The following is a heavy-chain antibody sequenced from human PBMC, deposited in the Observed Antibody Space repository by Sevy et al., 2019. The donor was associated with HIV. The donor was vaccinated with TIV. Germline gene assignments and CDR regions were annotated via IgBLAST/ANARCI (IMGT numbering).Heavy chain of an antibody. CDR3: AKALGRLDMATIGDAFDI. D-gene: IGHD5-12*01. CDR1: GFTFDDYA. CDR2: ISWNSGSI. J-gene: IGHJ3*02. Sequence: GGSLRLSCAASGFTFDDYAMHWVRQAPGKGLEWVSGISWNSGSIGYADSVKGRFTISRDNAKNSLYLQMNSLRAEDMGLYYCAKALGRLDMATIGDAFDIWGQGTMVTVSS. V-gene: IGHV3-9*03.